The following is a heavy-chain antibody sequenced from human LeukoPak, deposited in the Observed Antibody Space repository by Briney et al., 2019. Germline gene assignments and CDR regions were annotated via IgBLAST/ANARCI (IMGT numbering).Heavy chain of an antibody. D-gene: IGHD3-22*01. CDR1: GFTFSSYG. Sequence: PGGSLRLSCAASGFTFSSYGMHWVRQAPGKGLEWVAVIWYDGSNKYYADSVKGRFTISRDNSKNTLYLQMSSLRAEHTAIYYCAKVLPQYYFDSSTYADYWGQGTLVTVSS. CDR3: AKVLPQYYFDSSTYADY. CDR2: IWYDGSNK. J-gene: IGHJ4*02. V-gene: IGHV3-33*03.